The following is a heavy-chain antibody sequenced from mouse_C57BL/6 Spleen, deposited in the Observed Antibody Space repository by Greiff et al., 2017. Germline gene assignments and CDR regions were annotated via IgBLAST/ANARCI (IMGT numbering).Heavy chain of an antibody. J-gene: IGHJ4*01. D-gene: IGHD2-3*01. V-gene: IGHV7-4*01. Sequence: EVKLLASGGGLVQPGASLRLSCAASGFTFPDYYISWVRQPPGTAPEWLALIRNKANGYTTAYTASVKCRFTISRDNSQNILYLQMNTLRAEDSATYYCVKADDGHGAMDYWGQGTSVTVSS. CDR1: GFTFPDYY. CDR3: VKADDGHGAMDY. CDR2: IRNKANGYTT.